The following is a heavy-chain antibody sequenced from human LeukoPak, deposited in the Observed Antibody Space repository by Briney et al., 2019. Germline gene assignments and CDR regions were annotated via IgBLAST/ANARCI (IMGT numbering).Heavy chain of an antibody. V-gene: IGHV1-46*01. Sequence: ASVKVSCKASGYTFTSYCLHWVRQGPGQGLEWLGIINPSGGSTSYAQKFQGRVTMTRDMSTSTVYMELSSLRSEDTAVFYCARRAQVERRHSQFDYWGQGTLVTVSS. CDR2: INPSGGST. CDR3: ARRAQVERRHSQFDY. D-gene: IGHD1-1*01. J-gene: IGHJ4*02. CDR1: GYTFTSYC.